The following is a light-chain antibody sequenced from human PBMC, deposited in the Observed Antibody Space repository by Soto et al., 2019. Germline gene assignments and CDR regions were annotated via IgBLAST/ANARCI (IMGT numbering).Light chain of an antibody. CDR2: EVS. CDR3: SSYTSSSTYV. V-gene: IGLV2-14*01. J-gene: IGLJ1*01. Sequence: ALTHPASVSGSPGQSITISCTGTSSDVGGYDYVSWYQQHPGKAPKLMIYEVSNRPSGVSNRFSGSKSGNTASLTISGLQAEDEADYYCSSYTSSSTYVFGTGTKVTVL. CDR1: SSDVGGYDY.